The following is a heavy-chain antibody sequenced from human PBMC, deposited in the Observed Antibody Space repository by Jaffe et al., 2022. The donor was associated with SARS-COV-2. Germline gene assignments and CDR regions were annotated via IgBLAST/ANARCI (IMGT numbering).Heavy chain of an antibody. CDR1: GFTFSSYA. D-gene: IGHD3-22*01. Sequence: EVQLLESGGGLVQPGGSLRLSCAASGFTFSSYAMSWVRQAPGKGLEWVSAISGSGGSTYYADSVKGRFTISRDNSKNTLYLQMNSLRAEDTAVYYCAKVSGDNYYDSSGYYYDWFDPWGQGTLVTVSS. V-gene: IGHV3-23*01. CDR3: AKVSGDNYYDSSGYYYDWFDP. CDR2: ISGSGGST. J-gene: IGHJ5*02.